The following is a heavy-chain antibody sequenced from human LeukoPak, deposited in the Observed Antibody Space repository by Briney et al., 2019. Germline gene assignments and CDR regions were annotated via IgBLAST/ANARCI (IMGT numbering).Heavy chain of an antibody. Sequence: PSETLSLTCAVSGYSISSGYYWGWIRQPPGKGLEWIGSIYHSGSTYYNPPLKSRVTISVDTSKNQFSLKLSSVTAADTAVYYCARHPSYAVVTPVVDYWGQGTLVTVSS. V-gene: IGHV4-38-2*01. CDR3: ARHPSYAVVTPVVDY. CDR2: IYHSGST. D-gene: IGHD4-23*01. CDR1: GYSISSGYY. J-gene: IGHJ4*02.